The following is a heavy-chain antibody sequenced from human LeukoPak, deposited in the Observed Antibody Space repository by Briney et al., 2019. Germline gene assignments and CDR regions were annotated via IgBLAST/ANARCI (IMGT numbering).Heavy chain of an antibody. CDR1: GFTFSSYA. Sequence: GGSLRLSCAASGFTFSSYAMTWVRQTPGKGLEWVSSIDKSSSSTYYADSVKGRFTSSRDNSKNTLYLQMNSLRAEDTAIYYCAKCGGGSGCYWGQGTLVTVSS. D-gene: IGHD3-10*01. V-gene: IGHV3-23*05. CDR3: AKCGGGSGCY. CDR2: IDKSSSST. J-gene: IGHJ4*02.